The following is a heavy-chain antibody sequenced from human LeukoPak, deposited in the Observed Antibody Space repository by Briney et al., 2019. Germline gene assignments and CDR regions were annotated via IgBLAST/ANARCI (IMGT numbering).Heavy chain of an antibody. CDR1: GFSFSDYT. V-gene: IGHV3-21*04. CDR2: ISSSSSYI. CDR3: AKDLSCGGSCYSAFDI. Sequence: GGSLRLSCAASGFSFSDYTMNWVRQAPGKGLEWVSSISSSSSYIFYADSVKGRFTLSRDNAKNSLYLQMNSLRAEDTAVYYCAKDLSCGGSCYSAFDIWGQGTMVTVSS. J-gene: IGHJ3*02. D-gene: IGHD2-15*01.